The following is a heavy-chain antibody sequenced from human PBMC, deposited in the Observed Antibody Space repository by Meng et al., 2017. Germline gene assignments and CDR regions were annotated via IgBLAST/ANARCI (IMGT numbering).Heavy chain of an antibody. CDR3: AREGGYSSSWYYFDY. CDR1: GFTVSSNY. Sequence: GESLKIPCAASGFTVSSNYMSWVRQAPGKGLEWVSVIYSGGSTYYADSVKGRFTISRHNSKNTLYLQMNSLRAEDTAVYYCAREGGYSSSWYYFDYWGQGTLVTVSS. V-gene: IGHV3-53*04. D-gene: IGHD6-13*01. CDR2: IYSGGST. J-gene: IGHJ4*02.